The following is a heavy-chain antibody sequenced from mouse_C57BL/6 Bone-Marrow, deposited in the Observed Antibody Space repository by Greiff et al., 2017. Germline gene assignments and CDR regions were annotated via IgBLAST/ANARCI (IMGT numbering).Heavy chain of an antibody. V-gene: IGHV1-64*01. CDR3: AREYDYEYYYAMDY. CDR2: IHPNSGST. D-gene: IGHD2-4*01. CDR1: GYNFTSYW. Sequence: QVQLQQPGAELVKPGASVKLSCKASGYNFTSYWMHWVKQRPGQGLEWIGMIHPNSGSTNYNEKFKSKATLTVDKSSSTAYMQLSSMTAEDSAVYYCAREYDYEYYYAMDYWGQGTSVTVSS. J-gene: IGHJ4*01.